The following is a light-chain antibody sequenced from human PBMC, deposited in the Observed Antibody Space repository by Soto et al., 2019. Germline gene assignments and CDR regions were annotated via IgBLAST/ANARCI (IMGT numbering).Light chain of an antibody. CDR3: QQYNNWPLT. CDR1: QSVTSN. CDR2: GAS. V-gene: IGKV3-15*01. Sequence: EIVMTQSPATLYVSPGERATLSCRASQSVTSNLAWYQQKPGQPPRRLIYGASTRATGIPARFSGSGSGTEFTLTISSLQSEDFAVYYCQQYNNWPLTFGGGTKVEIK. J-gene: IGKJ4*01.